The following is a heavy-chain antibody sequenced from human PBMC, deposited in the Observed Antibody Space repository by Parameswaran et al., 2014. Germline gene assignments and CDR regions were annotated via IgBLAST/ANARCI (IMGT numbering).Heavy chain of an antibody. Sequence: WVRQAPGQGLEWMGWINTGNGITKYLQKFEDRVTITRDTSASTVYMELNRLTSEDTAVFYCARGGLGVATIVYYFDHWGQGTLVTVSS. D-gene: IGHD5-12*01. CDR3: ARGGLGVATIVYYFDH. V-gene: IGHV1-3*04. CDR2: INTGNGIT. J-gene: IGHJ4*02.